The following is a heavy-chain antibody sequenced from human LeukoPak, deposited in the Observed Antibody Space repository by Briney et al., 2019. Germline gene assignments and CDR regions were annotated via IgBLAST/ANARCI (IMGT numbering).Heavy chain of an antibody. J-gene: IGHJ6*04. CDR2: IEYDGTDT. Sequence: PGGSLRLSCVASGFTFSNYGIHWVRQAPGKGLEWVAFIEYDGTDTHFADSVRGRFTISRDNSEDTLYLQIITLRAVDTAVYYCARNRLRATATYMDVWGKGTTVTVSS. V-gene: IGHV3-30*02. CDR1: GFTFSNYG. CDR3: ARNRLRATATYMDV. D-gene: IGHD2-15*01.